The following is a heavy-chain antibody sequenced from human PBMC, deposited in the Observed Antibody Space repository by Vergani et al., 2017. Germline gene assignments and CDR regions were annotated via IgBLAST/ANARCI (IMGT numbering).Heavy chain of an antibody. CDR1: GATFRSNT. D-gene: IGHD2-21*02. CDR3: ARDPRGYGGDPEDYYYGMDV. Sequence: QVQLVQSGDEVKKPGSSVKVSCKASGATFRSNTISWVRQVPGQGLEWMGRIIPVLGKTKYAQDFQGRLTITADTSTSTAYMELTSLRSQDTAVYYCARDPRGYGGDPEDYYYGMDVWGQGTTVTVSS. J-gene: IGHJ6*02. CDR2: IIPVLGKT. V-gene: IGHV1-69*08.